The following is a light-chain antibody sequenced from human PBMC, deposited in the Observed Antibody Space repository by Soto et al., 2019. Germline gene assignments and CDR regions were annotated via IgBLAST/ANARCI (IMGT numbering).Light chain of an antibody. CDR1: QGISNS. CDR3: QQYDDVPIT. CDR2: DAS. J-gene: IGKJ5*01. V-gene: IGKV1-33*01. Sequence: IQLTQSPSSLSASVGDRVTITCRASQGISNSLAWYQQKPGKAPKLLIYDASNLETGVPSRFSGSGSGTDFTFTISSLQPEDIATYYRQQYDDVPITFGQGTRLEI.